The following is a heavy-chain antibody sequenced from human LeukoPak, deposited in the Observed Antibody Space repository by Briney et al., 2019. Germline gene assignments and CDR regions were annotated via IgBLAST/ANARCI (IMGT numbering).Heavy chain of an antibody. CDR1: GGTFSSYA. D-gene: IGHD6-13*01. Sequence: SVTVSCKASGGTFSSYAISWVRQAPGQGLEWMGRIIPILGIANYAQKFQGRVTITADKSTSTAYMELSSLRAEDTAVYYCARGRGGSSWDYFDYWGQGTLVAVSS. CDR2: IIPILGIA. V-gene: IGHV1-69*10. CDR3: ARGRGGSSWDYFDY. J-gene: IGHJ4*02.